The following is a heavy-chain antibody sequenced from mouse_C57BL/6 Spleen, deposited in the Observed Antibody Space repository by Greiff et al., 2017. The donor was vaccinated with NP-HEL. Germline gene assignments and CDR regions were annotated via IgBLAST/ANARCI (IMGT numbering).Heavy chain of an antibody. D-gene: IGHD2-3*01. J-gene: IGHJ4*01. CDR1: GYTFTDYY. CDR2: INPNNGGT. V-gene: IGHV1-26*01. Sequence: EVQLQQSGPELVKPGASVKISCKASGYTFTDYYMNWVKQSHGKSLEWIGDINPNNGGTSYNQKFKGKATLTVDKSSSTADMELRSLTSEDSAVYYCARYGWLLRAMDYWGQGTSVTVSS. CDR3: ARYGWLLRAMDY.